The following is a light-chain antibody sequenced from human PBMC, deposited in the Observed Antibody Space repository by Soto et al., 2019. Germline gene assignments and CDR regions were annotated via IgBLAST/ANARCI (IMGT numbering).Light chain of an antibody. J-gene: IGKJ5*01. Sequence: ENVLTQSPGTLSVSPGERATLSCRASQSVSSNLAWYQQKPGQAPRLLIYGASTRATGIPARFSGSGSGTEFTLTISSLQSEDFVVYYCQQYNSWPPITFGQGTRLEIK. CDR1: QSVSSN. CDR2: GAS. CDR3: QQYNSWPPIT. V-gene: IGKV3-15*01.